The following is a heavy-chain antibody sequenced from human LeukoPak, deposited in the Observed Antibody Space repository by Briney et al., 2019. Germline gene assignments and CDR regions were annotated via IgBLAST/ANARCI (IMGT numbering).Heavy chain of an antibody. CDR3: ARRLTQYDCFDP. D-gene: IGHD2-2*01. V-gene: IGHV6-1*01. CDR1: GDSVSSNSVT. CDR2: TYYRSTWYN. Sequence: SQTLSLTCAISGDSVSSNSVTWNWIRQSPSRGLKWLGRTYYRSTWYNDYAVSVRGRITVNPDTSKNQFSLHLSSVTPEDTAVYYCARRLTQYDCFDPWGQGILVTVSS. J-gene: IGHJ5*02.